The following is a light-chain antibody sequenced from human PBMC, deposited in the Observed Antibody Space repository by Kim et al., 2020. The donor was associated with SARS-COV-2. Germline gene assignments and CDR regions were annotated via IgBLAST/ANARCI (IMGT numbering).Light chain of an antibody. CDR3: QHSTTDFT. CDR1: QNVRNW. V-gene: IGKV1-5*03. CDR2: KAS. Sequence: DIQMTQSPSTLSASVGDRVSITCRASQNVRNWLAWYQQKPGKAPKLLIYKASSLESGVPSRFSGSGSGTEFTLTIDSLQPEDFATYFCQHSTTDFTFGPGTKVDIK. J-gene: IGKJ3*01.